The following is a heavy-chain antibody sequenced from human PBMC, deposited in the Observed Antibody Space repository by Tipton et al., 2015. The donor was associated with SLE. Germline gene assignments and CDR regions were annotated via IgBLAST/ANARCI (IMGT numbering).Heavy chain of an antibody. CDR1: GGSISSSSYH. V-gene: IGHV4-39*07. D-gene: IGHD3-3*01. CDR2: IYYSGTT. CDR3: ARDGITIFGVVIIQGYLDL. Sequence: TLSLTCTVSGGSISSSSYHWGWIRQPPGKGLEWIGTIYYSGTTYYNPSLKSRVTVSIDPSKNQFSLRLSSVTAADTAVYYCARDGITIFGVVIIQGYLDLWGHGTLVTVSS. J-gene: IGHJ2*01.